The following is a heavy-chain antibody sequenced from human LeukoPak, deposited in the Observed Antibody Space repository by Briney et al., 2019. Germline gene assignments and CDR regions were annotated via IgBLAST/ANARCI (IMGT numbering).Heavy chain of an antibody. CDR3: AKDSSSWSYYFDY. J-gene: IGHJ4*02. V-gene: IGHV3-23*01. CDR1: GFTFSSYA. D-gene: IGHD6-13*01. Sequence: GGSLRLSCAASGFTFSSYAMSWVRQAPGKGLEWASAISGSGDSTYYADSVKGRFTISRDNSKNTLYLQMNSLRAEDTAVYYCAKDSSSWSYYFDYWGQGTLVTVSS. CDR2: ISGSGDST.